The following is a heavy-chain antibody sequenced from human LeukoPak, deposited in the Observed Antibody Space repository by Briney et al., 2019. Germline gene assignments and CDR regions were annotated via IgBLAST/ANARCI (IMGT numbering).Heavy chain of an antibody. Sequence: SETLSLTCTVSGGSVSSGTYFWSWIRQPPGKGLEWIGYIYFSGSTNYNPSLKSRVTISVDTFKNQFSLKLSSVTAADTAVYYCAREEGITMVRGVTSYYYYGMDVWGKGTTVTVSS. V-gene: IGHV4-61*01. CDR2: IYFSGST. J-gene: IGHJ6*04. D-gene: IGHD3-10*01. CDR3: AREEGITMVRGVTSYYYYGMDV. CDR1: GGSVSSGTYF.